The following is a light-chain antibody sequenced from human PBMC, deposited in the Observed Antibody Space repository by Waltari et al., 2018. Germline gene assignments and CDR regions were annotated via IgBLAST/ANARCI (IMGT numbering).Light chain of an antibody. V-gene: IGLV2-23*02. Sequence: QSALTQPASVSGSPGQSITVSCTGASSDVGNYDYVSWYQQHPGKAPKLMIYDVSKRPSGFSILFSGAKSGHTASLTISGLQAEDEADYYCCSYAGNGTYVFGTGTKVTVL. CDR3: CSYAGNGTYV. CDR1: SSDVGNYDY. CDR2: DVS. J-gene: IGLJ1*01.